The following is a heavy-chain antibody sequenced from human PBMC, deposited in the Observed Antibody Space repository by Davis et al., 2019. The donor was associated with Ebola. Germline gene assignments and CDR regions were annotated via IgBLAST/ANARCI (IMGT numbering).Heavy chain of an antibody. CDR1: GFTFSRYG. J-gene: IGHJ4*02. CDR2: IRSEATSQ. Sequence: GESLKIPCEASGFTFSRYGMHWVRQAPGKGLEWVAFIRSEATSQDYGKSVQGRFFISRDDSKNTLYLQMNSLRVDDTAVYYCATTQWLREFDNWGQGTLVTVSS. V-gene: IGHV3-30*02. CDR3: ATTQWLREFDN. D-gene: IGHD6-19*01.